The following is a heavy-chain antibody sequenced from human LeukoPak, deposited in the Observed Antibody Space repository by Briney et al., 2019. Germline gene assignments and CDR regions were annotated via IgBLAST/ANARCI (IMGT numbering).Heavy chain of an antibody. CDR3: ERAIYCSGGSCHWEFDY. Sequence: ASVKVSCKASGYTFTSYDINWVRQATGQGLEWMGWMSPNSGNTGYAQKFQGRVTMTRATSTSTVYMELSSLSSEDTAVHYCERAIYCSGGSCHWEFDYWGQGTLVTVSS. D-gene: IGHD2-15*01. CDR1: GYTFTSYD. CDR2: MSPNSGNT. J-gene: IGHJ4*02. V-gene: IGHV1-8*01.